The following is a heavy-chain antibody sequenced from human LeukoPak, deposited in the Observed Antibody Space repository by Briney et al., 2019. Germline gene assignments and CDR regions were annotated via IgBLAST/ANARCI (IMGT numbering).Heavy chain of an antibody. D-gene: IGHD3-22*01. CDR2: IIPIFGTA. Sequence: SVKVSCKASGGTFSSYAISWVRQAPGQGLEWMGGIIPIFGTANYAQKFQGRVTMTRDMSTSTVYMELSSLRSEDTAVYYCAGDHMAYYYASSGYYPAYYFDFWGQGTLVTVSS. V-gene: IGHV1-69*05. CDR3: AGDHMAYYYASSGYYPAYYFDF. CDR1: GGTFSSYA. J-gene: IGHJ4*02.